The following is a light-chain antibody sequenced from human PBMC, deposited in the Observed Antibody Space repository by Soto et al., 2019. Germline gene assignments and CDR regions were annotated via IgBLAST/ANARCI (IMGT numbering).Light chain of an antibody. CDR3: QVWDSSSDHYV. Sequence: SYELTQPPSVSVAPGQTASITCGGNNIGSNSVHWYQQKPRQAPVLVVYDDSDRPSGIPERFSGYISGNTATLTISRVEAGDEADYYCQVWDSSSDHYVFGTGTKLTVL. CDR1: NIGSNS. CDR2: DDS. V-gene: IGLV3-21*02. J-gene: IGLJ1*01.